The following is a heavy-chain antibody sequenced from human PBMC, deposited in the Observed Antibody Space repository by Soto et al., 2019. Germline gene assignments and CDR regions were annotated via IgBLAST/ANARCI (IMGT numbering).Heavy chain of an antibody. V-gene: IGHV4-4*02. J-gene: IGHJ5*02. CDR1: GGSVSSSNW. Sequence: ASETLSLTCIVSGGSVSSSNWWSWVRQPPGKGLEWIGEIYHSGSTTYNPSLKSRATISVDKSENQFSLRLKSVTAADTAVYYCASVCSDYDNSGYYLPWGQGILVTVSS. CDR2: IYHSGST. D-gene: IGHD3-22*01. CDR3: ASVCSDYDNSGYYLP.